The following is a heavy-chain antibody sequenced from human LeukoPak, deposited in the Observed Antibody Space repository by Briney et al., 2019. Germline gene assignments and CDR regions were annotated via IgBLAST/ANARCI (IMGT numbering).Heavy chain of an antibody. CDR2: IKQDGSEK. CDR1: GFTFSSYW. J-gene: IGHJ4*02. CDR3: TRSYDY. Sequence: GGSLRLSCAVSGFTFSSYWMAWVRQAPGKGPEWVANIKQDGSEKYYVDSVKGRFTISGDNAKNSLYLQMNSLRAEDTAVYYCTRSYDYWGQGTLVTVSS. V-gene: IGHV3-7*01.